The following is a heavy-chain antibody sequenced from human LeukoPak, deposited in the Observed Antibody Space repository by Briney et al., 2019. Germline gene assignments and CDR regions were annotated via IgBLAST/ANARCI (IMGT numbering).Heavy chain of an antibody. D-gene: IGHD5-24*01. V-gene: IGHV4-59*01. Sequence: SETLSLTCPVSGGSISNYYYWTWIRQPPGKGLEWIGYVYYTGSTNFNPSLKSRVTMSLDTSRNQFSLKLTSLTAAGTAVYYCARGAMATTPFFDYWGQGTRVTVSS. J-gene: IGHJ4*02. CDR3: ARGAMATTPFFDY. CDR2: VYYTGST. CDR1: GGSISNYY.